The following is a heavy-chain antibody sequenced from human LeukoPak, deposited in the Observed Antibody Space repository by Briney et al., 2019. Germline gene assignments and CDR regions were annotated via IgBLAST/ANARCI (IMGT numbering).Heavy chain of an antibody. CDR1: GYTFTGYY. D-gene: IGHD3-3*01. CDR2: INPNSGGT. J-gene: IGHJ5*02. Sequence: ASVKVPCRASGYTFTGYYMHWVPQAPGQGLEWMGWINPNSGGTNYAQKFQGRVTMTRDTSISTAYMELSRLRSDDTAVYYCGRRGVRILEWLGGGDWFDPSGPGTHVTASS. V-gene: IGHV1-2*02. CDR3: GRRGVRILEWLGGGDWFDP.